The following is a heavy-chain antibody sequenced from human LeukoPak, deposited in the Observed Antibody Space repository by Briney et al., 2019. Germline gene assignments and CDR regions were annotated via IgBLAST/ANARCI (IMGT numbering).Heavy chain of an antibody. Sequence: GGSLRLSCAASGFTFSSYAMHWVRQAPGKGLEWVAVISYDGSNKYYADSVKGRFTISRDNSKNTLYLQMNSLRAEDTAVYYCARDGGSSGWYYYYGMDVWGQGTTVTVSS. CDR3: ARDGGSSGWYYYYGMDV. CDR1: GFTFSSYA. CDR2: ISYDGSNK. V-gene: IGHV3-30-3*01. J-gene: IGHJ6*02. D-gene: IGHD6-19*01.